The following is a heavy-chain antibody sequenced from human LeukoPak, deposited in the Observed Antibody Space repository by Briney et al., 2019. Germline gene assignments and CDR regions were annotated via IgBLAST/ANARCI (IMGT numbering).Heavy chain of an antibody. CDR1: GGSISSGGYY. Sequence: KASETLSLTCTVSGGSISSGGYYWGWLRQPQGQGLEWIGYIYQSGSTYYNPSPKRRVTISVHTSKHQFPLMLRPVTPAHPPGFFSASGGSGSSDWGQGTLVTVSS. J-gene: IGHJ4*02. D-gene: IGHD6-6*01. CDR2: IYQSGST. CDR3: ASGGSGSSD. V-gene: IGHV4-30-2*01.